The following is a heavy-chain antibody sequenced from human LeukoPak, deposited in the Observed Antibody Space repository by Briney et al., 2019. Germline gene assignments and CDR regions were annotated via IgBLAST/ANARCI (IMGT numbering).Heavy chain of an antibody. Sequence: AAVNVSCKASGYTFTSYYMHWVRQAPGQGREWMGIINPSGGSTSYAQKFQGRVTMTRDTSTSTVYMELRSLRSEDTAVYYCAREGGGEQWLKIDYWGRGTVVSVSS. J-gene: IGHJ4*02. CDR3: AREGGGEQWLKIDY. CDR2: INPSGGST. V-gene: IGHV1-46*01. CDR1: GYTFTSYY. D-gene: IGHD6-19*01.